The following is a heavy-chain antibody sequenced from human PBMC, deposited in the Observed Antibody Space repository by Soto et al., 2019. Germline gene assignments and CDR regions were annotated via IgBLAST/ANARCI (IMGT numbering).Heavy chain of an antibody. CDR1: GFIFDDYA. J-gene: IGHJ6*04. V-gene: IGHV3-9*01. Sequence: EVQLVESGGGLVQPGTSLRLSCVGSGFIFDDYAMHWVRQAPGRGLEWVSGTNWNGGGSGYADSVQGRFTISRDNAKNSLFLQMNSLRPEDTAVYYCARDKFRGIETPQPDMDVWGKGTTVTVSS. CDR3: ARDKFRGIETPQPDMDV. CDR2: TNWNGGGS. D-gene: IGHD6-13*01.